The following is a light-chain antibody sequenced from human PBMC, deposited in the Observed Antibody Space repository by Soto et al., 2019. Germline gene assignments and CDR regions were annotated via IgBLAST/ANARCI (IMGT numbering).Light chain of an antibody. V-gene: IGKV3D-15*01. Sequence: ERGMATDPTSRSVSQEEKTTLSCRASQSISIGLAWYRQKPGQAPRLLIYGASTRATGTPARFSGSGSGTEFTLTISSLQSEDFALYYCQQYNKWPLITSGHGGLLAIK. J-gene: IGKJ5*01. CDR3: QQYNKWPLIT. CDR2: GAS. CDR1: QSISIG.